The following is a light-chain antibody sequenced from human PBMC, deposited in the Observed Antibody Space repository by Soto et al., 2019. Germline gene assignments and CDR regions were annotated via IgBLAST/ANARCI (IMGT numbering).Light chain of an antibody. CDR1: SSNIGNNY. Sequence: QSVLTQPPSVSAAPGQTVTISCSGSSSNIGNNYVSWYQQLPGTAPKLLIFDNNKRPSGIPDRFSASKSGTSATLGITGLQTGDEADYYCGTWDNSLSAVVFGGGTKLTVL. V-gene: IGLV1-51*01. J-gene: IGLJ2*01. CDR2: DNN. CDR3: GTWDNSLSAVV.